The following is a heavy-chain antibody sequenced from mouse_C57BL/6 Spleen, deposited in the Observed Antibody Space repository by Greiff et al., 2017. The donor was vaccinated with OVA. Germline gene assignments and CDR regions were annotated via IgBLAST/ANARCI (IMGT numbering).Heavy chain of an antibody. CDR3: ARGRGYSYAMDY. CDR2: IYYSGTI. V-gene: IGHV3-5*01. J-gene: IGHJ4*01. Sequence: VQLKESGPGLVKPSQTVFLTCTVTGISITTGNYRWSWIRQFPGNKLEWIGYIYYSGTITYNPSLTSRTTITRDTPKNQFFLEMNSLTAEDTATYYCARGRGYSYAMDYWGQGTSVTVSS. CDR1: GISITTGNYR.